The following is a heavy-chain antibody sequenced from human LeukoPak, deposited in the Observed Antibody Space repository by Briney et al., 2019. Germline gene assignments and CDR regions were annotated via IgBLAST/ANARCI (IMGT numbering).Heavy chain of an antibody. CDR3: ARDSVVVPAHSGGYFDY. CDR2: INQYGNEK. D-gene: IGHD2-2*01. V-gene: IGHV3-7*01. CDR1: GFTFSTYW. Sequence: GGSLRLSCAASGFTFSTYWMNWVRQAPGKGLEWVANINQYGNEKYYVDSVKGRFTISRDNGKNSLYLEMNSLRAEDTAVYYCARDSVVVPAHSGGYFDYWGQGTLVTVSS. J-gene: IGHJ4*02.